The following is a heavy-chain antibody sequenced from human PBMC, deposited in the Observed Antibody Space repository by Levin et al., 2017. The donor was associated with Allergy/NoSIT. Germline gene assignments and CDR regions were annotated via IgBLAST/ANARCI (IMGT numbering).Heavy chain of an antibody. CDR2: ISSSSTYI. CDR3: ARALYCGGDCSAARGAGY. D-gene: IGHD2-21*02. Sequence: LSLTCAASGFSFSSYSMNWVRQAPGKGLERVSPISSSSTYIYYGDSVKGRFTISRDNAKNSLYLQMNSLRAEDTAVYYCARALYCGGDCSAARGAGYWGQGTLVTVSS. CDR1: GFSFSSYS. V-gene: IGHV3-21*01. J-gene: IGHJ4*02.